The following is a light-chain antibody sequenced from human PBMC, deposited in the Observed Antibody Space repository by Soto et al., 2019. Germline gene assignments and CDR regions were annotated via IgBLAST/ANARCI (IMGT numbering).Light chain of an antibody. V-gene: IGKV4-1*01. CDR3: QQYYSTPRT. CDR2: WAS. CDR1: RSILYSSNNKNY. Sequence: DIVMTQSPDSLAVSLGERATINCKSSRSILYSSNNKNYLAWYQQKPGQPPKLLIYWASTREFGVPDRFSGSGSGTDFTLTISSLQAEDVAVYYCQQYYSTPRTFGQGTKLEIK. J-gene: IGKJ2*01.